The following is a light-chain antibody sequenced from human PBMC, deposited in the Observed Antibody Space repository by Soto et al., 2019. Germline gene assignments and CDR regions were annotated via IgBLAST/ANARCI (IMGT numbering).Light chain of an antibody. V-gene: IGLV2-14*01. CDR1: SSDVGGYNF. CDR2: EVS. Sequence: QSALTQPASVSGSPGQSITISCTGTSSDVGGYNFVSWYQHHPGKAPKLMIYEVSNRPSGVSDRFSGSKSGNTASLTISGLQAEDEAHYYCYLYTSDSTVVFGGGTKLTVL. CDR3: YLYTSDSTVV. J-gene: IGLJ2*01.